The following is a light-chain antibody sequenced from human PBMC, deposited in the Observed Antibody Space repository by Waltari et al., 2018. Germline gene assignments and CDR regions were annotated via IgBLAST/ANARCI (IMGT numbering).Light chain of an antibody. J-gene: IGLJ2*01. CDR2: GVN. Sequence: HSAPTQPPSVSGSPGQSVTISCTGTSSDVGGFNYVPWYQQPPGKAPKPMIYGVNNRPSGVSDRFSASKSGNTASLTISGLQAEDEADYYCCSFTTSSTWVFGGGTRLTVL. CDR1: SSDVGGFNY. CDR3: CSFTTSSTWV. V-gene: IGLV2-14*01.